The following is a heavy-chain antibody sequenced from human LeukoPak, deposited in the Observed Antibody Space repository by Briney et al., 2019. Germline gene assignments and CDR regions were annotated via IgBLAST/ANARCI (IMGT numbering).Heavy chain of an antibody. CDR2: INPNSGGT. CDR1: GYTFTGYY. V-gene: IGHV1-2*02. CDR3: ARDQEGLLLWSGVHSTSGYGMDV. J-gene: IGHJ6*02. Sequence: ASVKVSCKASGYTFTGYYMHWVRQAPGQGLEWMGWINPNSGGTNYAQKFQGRVTMTRDTSISTAYMELSRLRCDDTAVYYCARDQEGLLLWSGVHSTSGYGMDVWGQGTTVTVSS. D-gene: IGHD3-10*01.